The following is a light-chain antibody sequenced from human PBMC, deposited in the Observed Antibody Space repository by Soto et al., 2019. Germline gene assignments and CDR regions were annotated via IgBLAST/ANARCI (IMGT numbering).Light chain of an antibody. CDR1: QNVRGSK. Sequence: EIVLTQSRGTRSLSPGQRATLSFRSSQNVRGSKLAWYQQKPGQAPRLLIYGASSRATGIPDRFSGSGYGTDFTLTISRLEHEDFAVYYCLQYGDSIPWTFGQGTKVDIK. J-gene: IGKJ1*01. CDR3: LQYGDSIPWT. V-gene: IGKV3-20*01. CDR2: GAS.